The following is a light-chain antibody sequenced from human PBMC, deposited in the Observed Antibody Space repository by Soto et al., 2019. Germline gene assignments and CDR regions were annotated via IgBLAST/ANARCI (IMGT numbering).Light chain of an antibody. J-gene: IGLJ3*02. Sequence: QSVLTQPPSVSGAPGQRVTISCTGSSSNIGAGYDVHWYQQLPGTAPKLLIYGNSNRPSGVPDRFSGPKSGTSASLAITGLRAEDGADYYCQSYESSLSGWVFGGGTELTVL. CDR1: SSNIGAGYD. CDR2: GNS. CDR3: QSYESSLSGWV. V-gene: IGLV1-40*01.